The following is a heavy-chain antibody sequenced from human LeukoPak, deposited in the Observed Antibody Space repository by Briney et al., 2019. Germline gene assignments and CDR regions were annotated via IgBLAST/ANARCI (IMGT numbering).Heavy chain of an antibody. V-gene: IGHV3-23*01. D-gene: IGHD3-22*01. J-gene: IGHJ4*02. CDR3: AKGSYYDSSGSFYFDY. Sequence: QTGGSLRLSCAASGFTFSSYAMSWVRQAPGKGLEWVSGISGSGDNTYYADSVKGRFTISRDNSKNTLCVQVNSLGTEDTAAYYCAKGSYYDSSGSFYFDYWGQGTLVTVSS. CDR1: GFTFSSYA. CDR2: ISGSGDNT.